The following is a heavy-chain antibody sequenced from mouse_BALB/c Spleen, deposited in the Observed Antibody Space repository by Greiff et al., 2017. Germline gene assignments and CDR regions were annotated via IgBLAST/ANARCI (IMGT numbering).Heavy chain of an antibody. V-gene: IGHV1S56*01. CDR3: ARSETYGNSWFAY. D-gene: IGHD2-1*01. CDR1: GYTFTSYY. CDR2: IYPGNVNT. Sequence: QVQLQQSGPELVKPGASVRISCKASGYTFTSYYIHWVKQRPGQGLEWIGWIYPGNVNTKYNEKFKGKATLTADKSSSTAYMQLSSLTSEDSAVYFCARSETYGNSWFAYWGQGTLVTVSA. J-gene: IGHJ3*01.